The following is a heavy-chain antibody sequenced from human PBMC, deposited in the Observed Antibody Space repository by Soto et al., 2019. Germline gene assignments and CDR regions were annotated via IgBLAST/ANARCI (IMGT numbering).Heavy chain of an antibody. CDR2: ISSRSTYT. V-gene: IGHV3-11*05. D-gene: IGHD6-19*01. Sequence: QVQLVESGGGLVKPGGSLRLSCAASGFSFSDYYMTWLRQDPGKGLEWLSYISSRSTYTNYADSVQGRFTVSRDNAKNSLYLQMNSLRGEDTAVYYCARGNYGWYLGDFDYWGQGTLVSVSS. CDR1: GFSFSDYY. CDR3: ARGNYGWYLGDFDY. J-gene: IGHJ4*02.